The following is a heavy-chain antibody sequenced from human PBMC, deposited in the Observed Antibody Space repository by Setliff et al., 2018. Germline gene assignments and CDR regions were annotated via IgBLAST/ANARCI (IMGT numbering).Heavy chain of an antibody. V-gene: IGHV4-31*03. CDR1: GDSISSGSYN. CDR3: ARVADGSGSFYLGFDY. D-gene: IGHD3-10*01. Sequence: PSETLSLTCTVSGDSISSGSYNWNWIRQHPEKGLEWLGYIFHSGSTHYNSSLKSRITISIDTSKNHFSLELNSVTAADSAVYYCARVADGSGSFYLGFDYWGQGILVTVSS. J-gene: IGHJ4*02. CDR2: IFHSGST.